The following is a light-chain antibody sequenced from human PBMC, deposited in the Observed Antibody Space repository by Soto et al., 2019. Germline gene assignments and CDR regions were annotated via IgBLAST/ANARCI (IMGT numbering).Light chain of an antibody. V-gene: IGLV2-8*01. CDR1: SSDVGAYNY. CDR3: TSYAASPV. Sequence: QSALTQPPSASGSPGQSVAISCTGTSSDVGAYNYVSWYQQHQGKAPKLIIYEVSKRPSGVPDRFSGSKSGNTASLTVSGLQAEDEADYYCTSYAASPVFGGGTKLTVL. J-gene: IGLJ3*02. CDR2: EVS.